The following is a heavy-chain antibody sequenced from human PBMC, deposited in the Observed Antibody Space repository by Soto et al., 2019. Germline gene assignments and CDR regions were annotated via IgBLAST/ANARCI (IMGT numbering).Heavy chain of an antibody. CDR3: AKDSGDLDTAMEEAKFDY. CDR2: ISGSGGST. CDR1: GFTFSSYA. Sequence: GGSLRLSCAASGFTFSSYAMSWVRQAPGKGLEWVSAISGSGGSTYYADSVKGRFTISRDNSKNTLYLQMNSLRAEDTAVYYCAKDSGDLDTAMEEAKFDYWGQGTLVTVSS. D-gene: IGHD5-18*01. J-gene: IGHJ4*02. V-gene: IGHV3-23*01.